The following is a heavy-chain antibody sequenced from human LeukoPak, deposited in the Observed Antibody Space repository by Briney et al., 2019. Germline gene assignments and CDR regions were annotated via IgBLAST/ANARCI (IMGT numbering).Heavy chain of an antibody. CDR3: ARVFGAYDSIDC. D-gene: IGHD5-12*01. J-gene: IGHJ4*02. Sequence: PGGPLILSSAASGFSRSGYWMSWVRPAGGRGLEWVANIKKDGSERHYADSVNGRFTISRDNAQNSLYLQMTSPRAEETAVYYCARVFGAYDSIDCWGQGTLVTVS. V-gene: IGHV3-7*01. CDR1: GFSRSGYW. CDR2: IKKDGSER.